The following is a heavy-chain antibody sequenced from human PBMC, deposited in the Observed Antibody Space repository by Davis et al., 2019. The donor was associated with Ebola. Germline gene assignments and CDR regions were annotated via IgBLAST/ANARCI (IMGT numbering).Heavy chain of an antibody. CDR2: IYHSGST. J-gene: IGHJ5*02. CDR1: GGSISSGGYS. Sequence: SETLSLTCAVSGGSISSGGYSWSWIRQPPGKGLEWIGYIYHSGSTYYNPSLKSQVTISVDRSKNQFSLKLSSVTAADTAVYYCARGGNWFDPWGQGTLVTVSS. V-gene: IGHV4-30-2*01. CDR3: ARGGNWFDP.